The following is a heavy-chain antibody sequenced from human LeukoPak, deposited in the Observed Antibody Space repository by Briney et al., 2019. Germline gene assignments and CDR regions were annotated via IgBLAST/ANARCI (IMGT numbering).Heavy chain of an antibody. Sequence: PGGSLRLSCAASGFTFSSSGMHWVRQAPGKGLEWVSAISDGGENTYYADSVKGRFTISRDNSKNTLYLQVNSLRAEDTSVYYCARGRSGLENWFDPWGQGTLVTVSS. D-gene: IGHD3/OR15-3a*01. CDR3: ARGRSGLENWFDP. CDR2: ISDGGENT. J-gene: IGHJ5*02. V-gene: IGHV3-23*01. CDR1: GFTFSSSG.